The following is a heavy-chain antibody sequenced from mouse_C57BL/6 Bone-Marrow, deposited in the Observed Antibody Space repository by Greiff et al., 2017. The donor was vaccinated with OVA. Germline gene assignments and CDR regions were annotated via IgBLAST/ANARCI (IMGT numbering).Heavy chain of an antibody. Sequence: VQLQQSGAELVRPGASVKLSCTASGFNIKDDYMHWVKQRPEQGLEWIGWIDPENGDTEYASKFPGKATITADTSSTTAYLQLSSLKSEDTAVYYGTTEVRYGSSYGWYCDVWGTGTTVTVSA. CDR1: GFNIKDDY. V-gene: IGHV14-4*01. CDR2: IDPENGDT. CDR3: TTEVRYGSSYGWYCDV. J-gene: IGHJ1*03. D-gene: IGHD1-1*01.